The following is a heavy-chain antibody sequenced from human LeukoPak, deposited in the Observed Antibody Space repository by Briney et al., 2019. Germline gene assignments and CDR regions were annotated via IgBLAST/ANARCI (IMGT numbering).Heavy chain of an antibody. D-gene: IGHD6-19*01. CDR2: ISYDGSNK. Sequence: GGSLRLSCAASGFTFSSYSMHWVRQAPGKGLEWVAVISYDGSNKYYADSVKGRFTISRDNSKNTLYLQMNSLRAEDTAVYYCANYQEPKWLVPGYWGQGTLVTVSS. J-gene: IGHJ4*02. V-gene: IGHV3-30*18. CDR1: GFTFSSYS. CDR3: ANYQEPKWLVPGY.